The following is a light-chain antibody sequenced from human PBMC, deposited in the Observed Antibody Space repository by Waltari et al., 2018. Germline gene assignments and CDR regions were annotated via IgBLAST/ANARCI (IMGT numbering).Light chain of an antibody. Sequence: CRASHSVSRSYVAWYQQKPGQAPRLLIYDASSRATGIPDRFSGSESGTDFTLTISRLEPEDFAVYYCQQYSNSPITFGQGTRLEIK. V-gene: IGKV3-20*01. J-gene: IGKJ5*01. CDR2: DAS. CDR1: HSVSRSY. CDR3: QQYSNSPIT.